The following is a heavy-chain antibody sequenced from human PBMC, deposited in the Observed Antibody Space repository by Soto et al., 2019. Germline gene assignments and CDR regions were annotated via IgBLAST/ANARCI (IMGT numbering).Heavy chain of an antibody. CDR2: IYYSGST. CDR1: GGSASSVSYY. D-gene: IGHD6-13*01. CDR3: ARKWGQQLVYSDY. Sequence: SETLSLTCSVSGGSASSVSYYWSWIRQPPGKGLEWTGYIYYSGSTNYNPSLKSRATISVDTSKNQFSLRLRSVTAADTAVYYCARKWGQQLVYSDYWGQGILVTV. J-gene: IGHJ4*02. V-gene: IGHV4-61*01.